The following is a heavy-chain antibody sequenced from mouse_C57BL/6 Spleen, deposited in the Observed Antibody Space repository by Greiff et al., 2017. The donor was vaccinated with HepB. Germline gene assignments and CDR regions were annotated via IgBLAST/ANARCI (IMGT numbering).Heavy chain of an antibody. Sequence: EVQLQQSGAELVKPGASVKLSCTASGFNIKDYYMHWVKQRTEQGLEWIGRIDPEDGETKYAPKFQGKATITADTSSNTAYLQLSSLTSADTAVYYCARHRDGSYGNYAMDYWGQGTSVTVSS. CDR2: IDPEDGET. J-gene: IGHJ4*01. V-gene: IGHV14-2*01. CDR3: ARHRDGSYGNYAMDY. CDR1: GFNIKDYY. D-gene: IGHD1-1*02.